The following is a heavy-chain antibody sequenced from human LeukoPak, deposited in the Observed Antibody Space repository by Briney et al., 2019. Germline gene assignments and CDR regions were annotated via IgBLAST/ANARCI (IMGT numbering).Heavy chain of an antibody. J-gene: IGHJ4*02. V-gene: IGHV3-48*01. CDR3: ARDYRAGVVDY. D-gene: IGHD3-16*02. CDR2: ISSRSSTI. Sequence: GGSLRLSCAASGFTFNTYNMNWVRQAPGKGLEWVSYISSRSSTIDYADSVKGRFTISRDNVNYSLYLQVNSLRAEDTAVYYCARDYRAGVVDYWGQGTLVTVSS. CDR1: GFTFNTYN.